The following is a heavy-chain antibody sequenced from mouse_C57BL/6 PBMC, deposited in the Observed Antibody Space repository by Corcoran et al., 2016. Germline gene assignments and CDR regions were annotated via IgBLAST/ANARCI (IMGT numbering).Heavy chain of an antibody. CDR1: GYTLTTYG. Sequence: QIQLVQSGPELKKPGETVEIACKAAGYTLTTYGMSWMKQAPGKGLKWMGWMNIYSGVPTYADDFKGRFALSLETSASTAYLEINNLKSEDTATYFCARDSNWYFDVWGIGTTVTVSS. V-gene: IGHV9-3*01. CDR3: ARDSNWYFDV. J-gene: IGHJ1*03. CDR2: MNIYSGVP. D-gene: IGHD2-5*01.